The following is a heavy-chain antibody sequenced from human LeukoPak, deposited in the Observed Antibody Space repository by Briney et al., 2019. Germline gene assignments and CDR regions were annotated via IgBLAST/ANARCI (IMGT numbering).Heavy chain of an antibody. CDR1: GGSISSGSYY. J-gene: IGHJ4*02. D-gene: IGHD1-26*01. V-gene: IGHV4-61*09. CDR2: IYSSGST. CDR3: ARAYGWELLGDVFDY. Sequence: SQTLSLTCTVSGGSISSGSYYWSWIRQPAGKGLEWIGHIYSSGSTNYNPSLKSRVTISVDTSKNQFSLKLSSVTAADTAVYYCARAYGWELLGDVFDYWGQGTLVTVSS.